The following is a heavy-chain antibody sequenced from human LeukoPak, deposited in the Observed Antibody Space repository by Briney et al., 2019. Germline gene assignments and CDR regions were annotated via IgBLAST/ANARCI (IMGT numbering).Heavy chain of an antibody. D-gene: IGHD6-6*01. CDR3: ARDHSSSSPYYYYYYMDV. J-gene: IGHJ6*03. Sequence: SVKVSCKASGGTFSSYAISWVRQAPGQGLEWMGGIIPIFGTANYAQKFQGRVTITADESTSTAYMELSSLRSEDTAVYYCARDHSSSSPYYYYYYMDVWGKGTTVTVSS. V-gene: IGHV1-69*13. CDR2: IIPIFGTA. CDR1: GGTFSSYA.